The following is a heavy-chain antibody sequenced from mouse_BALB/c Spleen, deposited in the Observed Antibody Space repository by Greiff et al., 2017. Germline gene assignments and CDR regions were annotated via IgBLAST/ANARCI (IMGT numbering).Heavy chain of an antibody. Sequence: EVHLVESGPGLVKPSQSLSLTCTVTGYSITSDYAWNWIRQFPGNKLEWMGYISYSGSTSYNPSLKSRISITRDTSKNQFFLQLNSVTTEDTATYYCARDGNYGGAMDYWGQGTSVTVSS. CDR2: ISYSGST. CDR3: ARDGNYGGAMDY. CDR1: GYSITSDYA. V-gene: IGHV3-2*02. D-gene: IGHD2-1*01. J-gene: IGHJ4*01.